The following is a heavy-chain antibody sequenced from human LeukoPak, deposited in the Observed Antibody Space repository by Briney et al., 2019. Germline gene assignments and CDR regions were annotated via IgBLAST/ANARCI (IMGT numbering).Heavy chain of an antibody. Sequence: PSETLSLTCAVYGGSFSGYYWSWIRQPPGKGLEWIGEINHSGSTNYNPSLKSRVTISVDTSKNQFSLKLSSVTAADPAVYYCARDTPAYCGGDCLYYFDYWGQGTLVTVSS. V-gene: IGHV4-34*01. CDR2: INHSGST. CDR1: GGSFSGYY. J-gene: IGHJ4*02. D-gene: IGHD2-21*01. CDR3: ARDTPAYCGGDCLYYFDY.